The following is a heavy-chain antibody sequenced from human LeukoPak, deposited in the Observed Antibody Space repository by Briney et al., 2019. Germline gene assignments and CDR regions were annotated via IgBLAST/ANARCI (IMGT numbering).Heavy chain of an antibody. Sequence: ASVKVSCKASGYTFNNYFISWVRQVPGQGLEWVGWISPHSHTTHYAERVQGRVTMTTDTSTTTVYMELRSLRPDDTAVYFCARGHTMYYWGQGTSVTVSS. J-gene: IGHJ4*02. D-gene: IGHD3-10*02. CDR2: ISPHSHTT. CDR3: ARGHTMYY. V-gene: IGHV1-18*01. CDR1: GYTFNNYF.